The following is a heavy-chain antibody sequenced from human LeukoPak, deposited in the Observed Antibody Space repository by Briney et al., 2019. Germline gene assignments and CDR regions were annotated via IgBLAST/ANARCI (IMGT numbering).Heavy chain of an antibody. Sequence: GESLKISCKVSGYSFINYWIGWVRQMPGKGLEWMGIIYPGDSDTRYSPSFQGQVTISADKSISTAYLQWSSLKASDTAMYFCARVAGSGDYSNRYYYGMDVWGQGTTVTVSS. CDR1: GYSFINYW. V-gene: IGHV5-51*01. J-gene: IGHJ6*02. CDR3: ARVAGSGDYSNRYYYGMDV. CDR2: IYPGDSDT. D-gene: IGHD4-11*01.